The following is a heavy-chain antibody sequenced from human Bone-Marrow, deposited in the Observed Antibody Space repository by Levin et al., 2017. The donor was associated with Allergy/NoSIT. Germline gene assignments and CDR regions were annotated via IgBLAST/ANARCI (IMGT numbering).Heavy chain of an antibody. D-gene: IGHD6-6*01. CDR3: AKTGALIQAVRRDFDY. CDR1: GFTFSTYG. Sequence: LSLTCTASGFTFSTYGMSWVRQAPGKGLEWVSSITESGDTFYADSVKGRFTISRDNSKNTIYLQMNSLRAEDTAVYYCAKTGALIQAVRRDFDYWGQGTLVTVSS. CDR2: ITESGDT. V-gene: IGHV3-23*01. J-gene: IGHJ4*02.